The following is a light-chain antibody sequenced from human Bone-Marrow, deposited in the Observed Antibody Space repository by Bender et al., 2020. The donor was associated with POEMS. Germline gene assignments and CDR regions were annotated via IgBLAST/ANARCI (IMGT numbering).Light chain of an antibody. CDR2: EVS. CDR3: SAYTASNTWV. V-gene: IGLV2-14*02. CDR1: SSDVGSYNL. J-gene: IGLJ3*02. Sequence: QSALTQPASVSGSPGQSITISCTGTSSDVGSYNLVSWYQQHPGKAPKLMIYEVSKRPSGVSNRFSGSKSGNTASLTIAGVEAADEAVYYCSAYTASNTWVFGGGTQVTVL.